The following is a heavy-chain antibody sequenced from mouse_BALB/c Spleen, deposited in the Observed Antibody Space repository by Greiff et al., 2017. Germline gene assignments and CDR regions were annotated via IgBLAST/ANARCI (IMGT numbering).Heavy chain of an antibody. CDR3: ARGDYGSSYAMDY. V-gene: IGHV3-2*02. CDR1: GYSITSDYA. CDR2: ISYSGST. Sequence: VQLKESGPGLVKPSQSLSLTCTVTGYSITSDYAWYWIRQFPGNKLGWLGYISYSGSTSYNPSLKSRISITRDTSKNQFFLQLNSVTTEDTATYYCARGDYGSSYAMDYWGQGTSVTVSS. D-gene: IGHD1-1*01. J-gene: IGHJ4*01.